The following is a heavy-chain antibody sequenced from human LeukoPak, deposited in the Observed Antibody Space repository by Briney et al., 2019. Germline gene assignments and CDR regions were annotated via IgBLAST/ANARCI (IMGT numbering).Heavy chain of an antibody. Sequence: GGSLRLSCTASGFTFGDYAMSWFRQAPGKGLEWVGFIRSKAYGGTTEYAASVKGRFTISRDDSKSIAYLQMNSLKTEDTAVYYCTRPDCSSTSCYAPFDYWGQGTLVTVSS. D-gene: IGHD2-2*01. CDR2: IRSKAYGGTT. CDR1: GFTFGDYA. J-gene: IGHJ4*02. V-gene: IGHV3-49*03. CDR3: TRPDCSSTSCYAPFDY.